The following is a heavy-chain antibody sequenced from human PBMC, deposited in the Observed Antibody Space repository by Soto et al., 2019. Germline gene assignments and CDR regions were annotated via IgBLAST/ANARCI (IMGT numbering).Heavy chain of an antibody. CDR2: INHSGST. V-gene: IGHV4-34*01. Sequence: PSETLSLTCAVYGGSFSGYYWSWIRQPPGKGLEWIGEINHSGSTNYNPSLKSRVTISVDTSKNLFSLKLSSVTAADTAVYYCARGITMVRGASRMRFDPWGQGTLVTVSS. J-gene: IGHJ5*02. CDR3: ARGITMVRGASRMRFDP. CDR1: GGSFSGYY. D-gene: IGHD3-10*01.